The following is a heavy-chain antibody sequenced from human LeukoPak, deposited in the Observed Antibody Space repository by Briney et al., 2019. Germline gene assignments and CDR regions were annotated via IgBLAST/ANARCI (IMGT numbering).Heavy chain of an antibody. Sequence: ASVKVSCKASGYTFTGYYMHWVRQAPGQGLEWMGWINPNSGGTNYAQKFQGRVTMTRDTSISTAYMELSRLRSDDTAVYYCASITPSYYDSSGYWGKSDPFDIWGQGTMVTVS. CDR2: INPNSGGT. CDR3: ASITPSYYDSSGYWGKSDPFDI. CDR1: GYTFTGYY. J-gene: IGHJ3*02. V-gene: IGHV1-2*02. D-gene: IGHD3-22*01.